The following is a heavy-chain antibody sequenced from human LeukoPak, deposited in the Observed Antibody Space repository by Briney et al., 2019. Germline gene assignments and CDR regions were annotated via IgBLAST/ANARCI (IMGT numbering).Heavy chain of an antibody. J-gene: IGHJ5*02. D-gene: IGHD3-9*01. CDR2: INPSGGST. CDR1: GYTFTSYY. CDR3: AREGRRIFDWLQGGWFDP. Sequence: GASVKVSCKASGYTFTSYYMHWVRQAPGQGLEWMGIINPSGGSTSYAQKFQGRVTMTRDMSTSTVYMELSSLRSEDTAVYYCAREGRRIFDWLQGGWFDPWGQGTLVTVSS. V-gene: IGHV1-46*01.